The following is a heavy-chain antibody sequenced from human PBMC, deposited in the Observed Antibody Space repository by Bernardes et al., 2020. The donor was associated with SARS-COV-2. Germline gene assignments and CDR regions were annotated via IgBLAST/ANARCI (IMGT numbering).Heavy chain of an antibody. CDR3: ARGSAAVVSHFMLLFANWYFDL. CDR1: SGSFSGYY. J-gene: IGHJ2*01. CDR2: INDSGST. Sequence: TLPLPSAVYSGSFSGYYWSWIRQTPGKGLEWIGEINDSGSTQYHPALKSRVTISVDPSKNQFSLKLNSVTAADTAVYYCARGSAAVVSHFMLLFANWYFDLWGRGALVTVS. V-gene: IGHV4-34*01. D-gene: IGHD2-15*01.